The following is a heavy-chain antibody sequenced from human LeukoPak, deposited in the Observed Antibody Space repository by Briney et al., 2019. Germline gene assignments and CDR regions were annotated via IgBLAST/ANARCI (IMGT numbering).Heavy chain of an antibody. Sequence: SSETLSLTCTVSGGSISSYYWSWIRQPPGKGLEWIGYIYYSGSTNYNPSLKSRVTISVDTSKNQFSLKLSSVTAADTAVYYCARAITGFDHWGQGTLVTVSS. CDR1: GGSISSYY. CDR2: IYYSGST. CDR3: ARAITGFDH. V-gene: IGHV4-59*01. D-gene: IGHD1-20*01. J-gene: IGHJ4*02.